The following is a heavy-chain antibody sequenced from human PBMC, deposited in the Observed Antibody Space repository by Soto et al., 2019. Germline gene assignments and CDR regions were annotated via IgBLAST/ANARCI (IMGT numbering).Heavy chain of an antibody. CDR2: INPSGGST. CDR1: GYTFTSYY. D-gene: IGHD2-21*02. J-gene: IGHJ6*02. V-gene: IGHV1-46*01. Sequence: ASVKVSCKASGYTFTSYYMHWVRQAPGQGLEWMGIINPSGGSTSYAQKFQGRVTMTRDTSTSTVYMELNSLKTEDTAVYYCTTDNVVTAWYYYYGMDVWGQGTTVTVSS. CDR3: TTDNVVTAWYYYYGMDV.